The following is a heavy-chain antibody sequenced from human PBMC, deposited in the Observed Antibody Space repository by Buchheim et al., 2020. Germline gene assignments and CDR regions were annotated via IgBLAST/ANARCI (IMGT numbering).Heavy chain of an antibody. D-gene: IGHD6-19*01. Sequence: QVTLKESGPALVKPTQTLTLTCTFSGFSLSTSGMRVSWIRQPPGKALEWLARIDWDDDKFYSTSLKTSPTISKDTSKNQVVLTMTNMDPVDTATYYCARIRGWYLFDYWGQGTL. CDR3: ARIRGWYLFDY. J-gene: IGHJ4*02. CDR2: IDWDDDK. CDR1: GFSLSTSGMR. V-gene: IGHV2-70*04.